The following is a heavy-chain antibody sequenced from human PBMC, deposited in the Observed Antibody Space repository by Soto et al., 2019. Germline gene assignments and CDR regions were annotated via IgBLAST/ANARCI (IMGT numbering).Heavy chain of an antibody. V-gene: IGHV3-23*01. D-gene: IGHD6-19*01. CDR1: GFIFRNYA. Sequence: GGSLRLSCAASGFIFRNYAMSWVRQAPGKGMELVSAIHGSGASAYYADSVKGRFTVSRDDSKSTLYLQMSSLGVDDTALYYCAKDGGAGKGGWDWFDLWDKGTRVTVPS. CDR2: IHGSGASA. CDR3: AKDGGAGKGGWDWFDL. J-gene: IGHJ5*02.